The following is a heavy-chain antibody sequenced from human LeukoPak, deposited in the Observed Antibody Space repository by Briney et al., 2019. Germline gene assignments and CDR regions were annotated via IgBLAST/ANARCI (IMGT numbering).Heavy chain of an antibody. Sequence: GGSLRLSCAASGFIVSSNYMSWVRQAPGKGLEWVSILYSAGGTYYADSVRGRFTISRDTSKNTVSLQMNSLRVEDTAVYYCASGGTGARKFYSDPFHYWGQGTLVTVSS. CDR2: LYSAGGT. J-gene: IGHJ4*02. D-gene: IGHD2-15*01. V-gene: IGHV3-53*01. CDR1: GFIVSSNY. CDR3: ASGGTGARKFYSDPFHY.